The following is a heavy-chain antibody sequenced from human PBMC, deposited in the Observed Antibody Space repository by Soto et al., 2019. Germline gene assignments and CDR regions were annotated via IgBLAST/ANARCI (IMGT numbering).Heavy chain of an antibody. V-gene: IGHV4-31*03. J-gene: IGHJ6*02. Sequence: SETLSLTCTVSGGSISSGGYYWSWIRQHPGKGLEWIGYIYYSGSTYYNPSLKSRVTISVDTSKNQFSLKLSSVTAADTAVYYCARDSSSYGNPGYYGMDVWGQGTTVTVSS. D-gene: IGHD5-18*01. CDR2: IYYSGST. CDR3: ARDSSSYGNPGYYGMDV. CDR1: GGSISSGGYY.